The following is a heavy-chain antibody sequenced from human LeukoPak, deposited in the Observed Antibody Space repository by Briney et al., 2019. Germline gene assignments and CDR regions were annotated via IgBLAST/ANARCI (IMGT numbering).Heavy chain of an antibody. CDR1: GFTFSSYG. J-gene: IGHJ4*02. CDR2: IWYDGSNK. V-gene: IGHV3-33*01. Sequence: PGGSLRLSCAASGFTFSSYGMHWVRQAPGKGLEWVAVIWYDGSNKYYADSVKGRFTISRDNSKNTLYLQMNSLRAEDTAVYYCARAGYSYGLDNWGQGTLVTVSS. CDR3: ARAGYSYGLDN. D-gene: IGHD5-18*01.